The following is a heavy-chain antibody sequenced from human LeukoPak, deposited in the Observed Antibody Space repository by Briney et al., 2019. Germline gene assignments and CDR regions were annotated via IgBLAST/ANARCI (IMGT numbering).Heavy chain of an antibody. V-gene: IGHV4-39*07. CDR2: IYYSGST. Sequence: SETLSLTCTVSGGSISSSSYYWGWIRQPPGKGLEWIGRIYYSGSTYYNPSLKSRVTISVDTSKNQFSLKLSSVTAADTAVYYCARGAYVLRYFDWLLPFDYWGQGTLVTVSS. CDR1: GGSISSSSYY. J-gene: IGHJ4*02. D-gene: IGHD3-9*01. CDR3: ARGAYVLRYFDWLLPFDY.